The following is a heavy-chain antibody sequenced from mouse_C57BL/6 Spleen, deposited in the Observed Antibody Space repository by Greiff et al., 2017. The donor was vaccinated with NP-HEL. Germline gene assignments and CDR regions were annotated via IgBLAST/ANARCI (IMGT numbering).Heavy chain of an antibody. CDR2: IDPSDSYT. J-gene: IGHJ1*03. CDR1: GYTFTSYW. CDR3: GRKDYGYFDG. V-gene: IGHV1-50*01. Sequence: VQLQQPGAELVKPGASVKLSCKASGYTFTSYWMQWVKQRPGQGLEWIGEIDPSDSYTNYNQKFKGKATLTVDTSSSTAYMQLSSLTSEDSAVYYCGRKDYGYFDGWGTGTTVTVSS.